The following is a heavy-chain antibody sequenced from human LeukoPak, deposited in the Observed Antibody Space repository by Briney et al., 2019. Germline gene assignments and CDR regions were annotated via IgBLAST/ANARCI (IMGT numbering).Heavy chain of an antibody. CDR2: IYYSGGT. Sequence: ETLSLTCTVSGGSISSYYWSWIRQPPGKGLEWIGYIYYSGGTNYNPSLKSRVTISVDTSKNQFSLKLSSVTAADTAVYYCARDTRLYSGSGSYFLDYWGQGTLVTVSS. J-gene: IGHJ4*02. V-gene: IGHV4-59*01. CDR1: GGSISSYY. D-gene: IGHD3-10*01. CDR3: ARDTRLYSGSGSYFLDY.